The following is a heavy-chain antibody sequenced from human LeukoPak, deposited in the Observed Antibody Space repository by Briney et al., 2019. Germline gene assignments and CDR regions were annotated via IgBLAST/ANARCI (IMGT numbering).Heavy chain of an antibody. Sequence: ASVKVSCKASGYTFTGYYMHWVRQAPGQGLEWMGWINPNSGGTNYAQKFQGRVTMTTDTSTSTAYMELRSLRSDDTAVYYCARAVVPAAIYYYYYYMDVWGKGTTVTISS. CDR2: INPNSGGT. V-gene: IGHV1-2*02. J-gene: IGHJ6*03. CDR1: GYTFTGYY. CDR3: ARAVVPAAIYYYYYYMDV. D-gene: IGHD2-2*02.